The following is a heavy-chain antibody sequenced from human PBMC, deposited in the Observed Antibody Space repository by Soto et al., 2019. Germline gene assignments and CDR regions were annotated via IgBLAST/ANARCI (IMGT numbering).Heavy chain of an antibody. V-gene: IGHV6-1*01. CDR2: TYYRSKWYN. D-gene: IGHD3-16*01. CDR1: GDLVSSNSAA. Sequence: SQTHSLTYAISGDLVSSNSAAWTLIRQSPSRGLEWLGRTYYRSKWYNDYAVSVKSRITVTPDTSKNQFSLHLNSVTPEDTAVYYGAREFPYYESSDSYFDYWGQGALVTVSA. J-gene: IGHJ4*02. CDR3: AREFPYYESSDSYFDY.